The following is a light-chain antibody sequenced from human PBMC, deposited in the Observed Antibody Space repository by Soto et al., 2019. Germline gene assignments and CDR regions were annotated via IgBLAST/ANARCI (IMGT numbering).Light chain of an antibody. J-gene: IGKJ4*01. Sequence: IVSTQSPGTRPLSPGQRATLACSASQSVRSDYFAWYQQKPGQAPRVIIFGVSTRATGVPDRFSGSGSGTDFTLTISRLEPEDFALYYCQQYGNSPLTFGGGTKVDIK. CDR2: GVS. CDR3: QQYGNSPLT. V-gene: IGKV3-20*01. CDR1: QSVRSDY.